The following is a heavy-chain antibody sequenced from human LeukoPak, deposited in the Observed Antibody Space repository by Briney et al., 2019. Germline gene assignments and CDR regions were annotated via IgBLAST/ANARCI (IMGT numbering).Heavy chain of an antibody. D-gene: IGHD5-12*01. V-gene: IGHV4-59*12. CDR3: ARDQDIVATINAFDI. CDR1: DGSINGYY. Sequence: SETLSLTCTVSDGSINGYYWSWIRQPPGKGLDWIGYMYSGGTTNYSPSLKSRVTISEDTSKNQFSLKLTSVTAADTAVYYCARDQDIVATINAFDIWGQGTMVTVSS. CDR2: MYSGGTT. J-gene: IGHJ3*02.